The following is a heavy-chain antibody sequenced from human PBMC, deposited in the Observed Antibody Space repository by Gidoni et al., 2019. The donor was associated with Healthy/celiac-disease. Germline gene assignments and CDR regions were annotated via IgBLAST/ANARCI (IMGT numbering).Heavy chain of an antibody. Sequence: EVQLVESGGGLVQPGGSLRLSCAASGFTVSSNYMSWVRQAPGKGLEWVSVIYSGGSTYYADSVKGRFTISRHNSKNTLYLQMNSLRAEDTAVYYCARADWQLQGGGMDVWGQGTTVTVSS. J-gene: IGHJ6*02. D-gene: IGHD6-6*01. CDR2: IYSGGST. CDR1: GFTVSSNY. V-gene: IGHV3-53*04. CDR3: ARADWQLQGGGMDV.